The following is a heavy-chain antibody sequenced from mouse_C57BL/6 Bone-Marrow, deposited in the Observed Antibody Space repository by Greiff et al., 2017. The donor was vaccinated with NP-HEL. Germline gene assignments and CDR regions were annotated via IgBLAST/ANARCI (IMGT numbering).Heavy chain of an antibody. V-gene: IGHV1-82*01. CDR1: GYAFSSSW. D-gene: IGHD4-1*01. J-gene: IGHJ2*01. Sequence: VQLVESGPELVKPGASVKISCKASGYAFSSSWMNWVKQRPGKGLEWIGRIYPGDGDTNYNGKFKGKATLTADKSSSTAYMQLSSLTSEDSAVYFCARWKLRAYYFDYWGQGTTLTVSS. CDR3: ARWKLRAYYFDY. CDR2: IYPGDGDT.